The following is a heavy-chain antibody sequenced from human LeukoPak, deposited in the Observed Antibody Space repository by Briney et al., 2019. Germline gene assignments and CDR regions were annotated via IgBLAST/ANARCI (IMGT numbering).Heavy chain of an antibody. CDR3: ARQTGSGLFILP. Sequence: SETLSLTCTVSGVSISSSNSYWGWIRQPPGKGLEWIGSIYYSGNTYYNAFLKSQVSISIDTSKNQFSLRLTSVTAADTAVYYCARQTGSGLFILPGGQGTLVTVPS. V-gene: IGHV4-39*01. CDR1: GVSISSSNSY. CDR2: IYYSGNT. D-gene: IGHD3/OR15-3a*01. J-gene: IGHJ4*02.